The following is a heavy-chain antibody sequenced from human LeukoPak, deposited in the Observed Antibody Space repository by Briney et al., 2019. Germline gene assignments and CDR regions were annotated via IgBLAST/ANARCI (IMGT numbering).Heavy chain of an antibody. D-gene: IGHD6-13*01. CDR2: ISGSGGST. Sequence: GGTLRLSCAASGFTFSSYGMSWVRQAPGKGLEWVSAISGSGGSTYYADSVKGRFTISRDNSKNTLYLQMNSLRAEDTAVYYCASSYPLAAYFDYWGQGTLVTVSS. CDR3: ASSYPLAAYFDY. V-gene: IGHV3-23*01. J-gene: IGHJ4*02. CDR1: GFTFSSYG.